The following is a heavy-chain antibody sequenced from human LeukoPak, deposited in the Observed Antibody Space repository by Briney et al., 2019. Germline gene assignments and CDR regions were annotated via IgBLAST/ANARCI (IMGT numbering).Heavy chain of an antibody. V-gene: IGHV4-39*07. CDR1: GGSISSSSYY. D-gene: IGHD3-10*01. CDR3: ARERRFGGLFDI. Sequence: PSETLSLTCTVSGGSISSSSYYWGWIRQPPGKGLEWIGSIYYSGSTYYNPSLKSRVTISVDTSKNQFSLKLSSVTAADTAVYYCARERRFGGLFDIWGQGTMVTVSS. J-gene: IGHJ3*02. CDR2: IYYSGST.